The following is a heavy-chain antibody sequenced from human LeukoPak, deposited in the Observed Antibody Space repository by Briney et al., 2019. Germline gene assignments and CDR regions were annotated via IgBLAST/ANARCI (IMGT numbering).Heavy chain of an antibody. CDR3: AKFGIAAVVKNFNN. D-gene: IGHD6-25*01. Sequence: GGSLRLSCAASGFTFSDYYMSWIRQAPGKGLEWVSYISSSGSTIYYADSVKGRFTISRDNAKNSLYLQMKSLRAEDTAVYYCAKFGIAAVVKNFNNWGQGPLVTASS. J-gene: IGHJ4*02. CDR2: ISSSGSTI. V-gene: IGHV3-11*01. CDR1: GFTFSDYY.